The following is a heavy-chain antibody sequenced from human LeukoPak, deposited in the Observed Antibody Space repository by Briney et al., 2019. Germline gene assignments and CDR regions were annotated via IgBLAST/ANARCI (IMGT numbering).Heavy chain of an antibody. Sequence: ASVKVSCKASGYTFTSYDINWVRQATGQGLEWMGWMNFNSGNTGYAQKFQGRVTMNRNTSISTAYMELSSLRSEDTAVYYCARGRGGSGKVKNWFDHWGQGTLVTVSS. CDR2: MNFNSGNT. V-gene: IGHV1-8*01. CDR3: ARGRGGSGKVKNWFDH. CDR1: GYTFTSYD. J-gene: IGHJ5*02. D-gene: IGHD3-10*01.